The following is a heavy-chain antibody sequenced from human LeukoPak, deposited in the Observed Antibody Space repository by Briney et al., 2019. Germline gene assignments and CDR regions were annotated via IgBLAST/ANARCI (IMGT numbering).Heavy chain of an antibody. D-gene: IGHD3-3*01. CDR2: INTNAGNP. CDR1: GYTFTSYA. CDR3: ARGSGSGLDYYYYYYMDV. Sequence: ASVRVSCKASGYTFTSYAMNWVRQAPGQGLEWMGWINTNAGNPTYAQGFTGRFVFSLDTSVSTAYLQISSLKAEDTAVYYCARGSGSGLDYYYYYYMDVWGKGTTVTVSS. J-gene: IGHJ6*03. V-gene: IGHV7-4-1*02.